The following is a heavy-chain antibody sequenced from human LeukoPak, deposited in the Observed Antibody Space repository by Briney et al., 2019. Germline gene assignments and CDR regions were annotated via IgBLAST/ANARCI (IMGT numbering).Heavy chain of an antibody. CDR3: ATGCVGSPNCQTTGYDH. D-gene: IGHD2-2*01. J-gene: IGHJ4*02. CDR2: ISDSGRNT. V-gene: IGHV3-23*01. CDR1: GFTFSIYA. Sequence: PGGSLRLSCAASGFTFSIYAMNWVRQAPGKGLEWVSGISDSGRNTYYSDSVKGRFTISRDNSESTVYLQMNSLTAEVTAQYYCATGCVGSPNCQTTGYDHWGQGTLVTVSS.